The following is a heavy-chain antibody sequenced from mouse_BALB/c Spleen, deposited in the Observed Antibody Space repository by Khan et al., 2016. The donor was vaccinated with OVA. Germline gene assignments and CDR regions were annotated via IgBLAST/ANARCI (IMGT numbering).Heavy chain of an antibody. CDR1: GFTFSSFG. V-gene: IGHV5-17*02. CDR3: ERGSLAY. Sequence: EVELVESGGGLVQPGGSRKLSCAASGFTFSSFGMHWVRQAPEKGLEWVAYINSGSTTIYYADPVKGRFTISRDNPKNTLFLQMTSLRSEDTAMYYYERGSLAYWGQGTTLTVSS. CDR2: INSGSTTI. J-gene: IGHJ2*01.